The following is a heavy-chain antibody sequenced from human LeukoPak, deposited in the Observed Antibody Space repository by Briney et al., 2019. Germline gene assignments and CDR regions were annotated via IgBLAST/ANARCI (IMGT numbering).Heavy chain of an antibody. D-gene: IGHD3-10*01. Sequence: GGSLRLSCAASGFTFSSYSMTWVRQAPGKGLEWVSSISSSSSYIYYADSVKGRFTISRDNAKNSLYLQMNSLRAEDTAVYYCARDRWFGYGETTNWFDPWGQGTLVTVSS. CDR3: ARDRWFGYGETTNWFDP. V-gene: IGHV3-21*01. CDR1: GFTFSSYS. J-gene: IGHJ5*02. CDR2: ISSSSSYI.